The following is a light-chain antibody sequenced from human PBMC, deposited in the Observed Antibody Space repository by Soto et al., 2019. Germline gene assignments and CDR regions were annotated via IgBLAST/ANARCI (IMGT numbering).Light chain of an antibody. CDR3: QQYTSYGYT. J-gene: IGKJ2*01. V-gene: IGKV1-5*01. CDR2: DAS. CDR1: QSISSW. Sequence: DIQMTQSPSTLSASVGDRVTITCRASQSISSWLAWYQQKPGKAPKLLIYDASSLESGVPSRFSGSGSGTEFTLTISSLQPDDFATYYCQQYTSYGYTFCQGTKLEIK.